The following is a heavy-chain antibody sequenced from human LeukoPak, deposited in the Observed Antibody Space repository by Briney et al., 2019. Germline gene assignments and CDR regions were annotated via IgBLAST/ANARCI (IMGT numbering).Heavy chain of an antibody. Sequence: PSETLSLTCNVSGGSISTTSNSWGWAWIRQRPGKGLEWIGSIFYSGTTYYNPSLKSRVTISADTSQNQFSLKLSSVTAADTALYYCARRNRYCNGDACAHHHDSWGQGTLVIVSS. CDR1: GGSISTTSNS. J-gene: IGHJ4*02. CDR3: ARRNRYCNGDACAHHHDS. CDR2: IFYSGTT. D-gene: IGHD2-15*01. V-gene: IGHV4-39*07.